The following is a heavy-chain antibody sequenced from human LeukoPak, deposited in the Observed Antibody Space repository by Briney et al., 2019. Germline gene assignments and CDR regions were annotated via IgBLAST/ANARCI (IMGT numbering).Heavy chain of an antibody. CDR2: IYYSGST. J-gene: IGHJ5*02. V-gene: IGHV4-30-4*08. Sequence: SETLSLTCTVSGGSISSSSYYWSWIRQPPGKGLEWIGYIYYSGSTYYNPSLKSRVTISVDTSKNQFSLKLSSVTAADTAVYYCAREVFCSGGSCYNWFDPWGQGTLVTVSS. CDR3: AREVFCSGGSCYNWFDP. CDR1: GGSISSSSYY. D-gene: IGHD2-15*01.